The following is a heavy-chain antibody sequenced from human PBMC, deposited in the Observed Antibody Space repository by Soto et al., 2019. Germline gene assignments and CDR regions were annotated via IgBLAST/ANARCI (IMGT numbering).Heavy chain of an antibody. CDR1: GYTFTSYG. J-gene: IGHJ2*01. CDR3: AREASYYGAAPWFFDL. CDR2: ISAYNGNT. V-gene: IGHV1-18*01. D-gene: IGHD4-17*01. Sequence: QVQLVQSGAEVKKPGASVKVSCKASGYTFTSYGISWVRQAPGQGLEWMGWISAYNGNTNYAQKLQGRVTMTTDTATSTAYMELRSLRSDDTAVYYCAREASYYGAAPWFFDLWGRGTLVTVSS.